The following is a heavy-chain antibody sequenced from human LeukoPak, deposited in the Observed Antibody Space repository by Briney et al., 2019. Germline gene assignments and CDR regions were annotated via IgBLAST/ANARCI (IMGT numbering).Heavy chain of an antibody. J-gene: IGHJ4*02. CDR2: IKSKTDGGTT. Sequence: PGGSLRLSCAASGYTFRNAWMSWVRQAPGKGLEWVGRIKSKTDGGTTDYAAPVKGRFTISRGDSKNTLYLQMNSLKTEDTAVYYCTTDGPSGNSLDYWGQGTLVTVSS. CDR1: GYTFRNAW. D-gene: IGHD4-23*01. CDR3: TTDGPSGNSLDY. V-gene: IGHV3-15*01.